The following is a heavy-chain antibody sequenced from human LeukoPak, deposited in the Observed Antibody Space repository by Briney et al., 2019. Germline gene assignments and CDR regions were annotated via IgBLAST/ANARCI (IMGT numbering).Heavy chain of an antibody. Sequence: PSETLSLTCAVSGYSISSGYYCGWTRQPPGKGLEWIGSIYHSGSTYYNPSLKSRVTISLDTSMNQFSLKLSSVTAADTAVYYCARRTSGWYIDYWGQGTLVTVSS. J-gene: IGHJ4*02. V-gene: IGHV4-38-2*01. D-gene: IGHD6-19*01. CDR1: GYSISSGYY. CDR2: IYHSGST. CDR3: ARRTSGWYIDY.